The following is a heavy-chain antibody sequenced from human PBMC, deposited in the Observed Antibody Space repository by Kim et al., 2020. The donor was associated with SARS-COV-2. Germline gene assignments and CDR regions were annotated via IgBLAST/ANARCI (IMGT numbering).Heavy chain of an antibody. Sequence: GGSLRLSCAASGFTVSSNYMSWVRQAPGKGLEWVSVIYSGGSTYYADSVKGRFTISRDNSKNTLYLQMNSLRAEDTAVYYCARDLGYYYDSSGYQVDAFDIWGQGTMVTVSS. CDR1: GFTVSSNY. D-gene: IGHD3-22*01. V-gene: IGHV3-53*01. J-gene: IGHJ3*02. CDR3: ARDLGYYYDSSGYQVDAFDI. CDR2: IYSGGST.